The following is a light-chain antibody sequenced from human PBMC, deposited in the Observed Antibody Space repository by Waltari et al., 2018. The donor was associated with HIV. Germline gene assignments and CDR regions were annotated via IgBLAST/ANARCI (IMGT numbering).Light chain of an antibody. V-gene: IGLV2-11*01. CDR3: CSYAGNYPVL. CDR2: DVT. CDR1: SSDVGGYNY. J-gene: IGLJ3*02. Sequence: SALTQPRSVSGSPGQSVTISCTGTSSDVGGYNYVSWYQQNPGKAPKFIIYDVTKRPSGVPDRCSGSKSGNTASLTISGLQAEDEADYYCCSYAGNYPVLFGGGTKLTVL.